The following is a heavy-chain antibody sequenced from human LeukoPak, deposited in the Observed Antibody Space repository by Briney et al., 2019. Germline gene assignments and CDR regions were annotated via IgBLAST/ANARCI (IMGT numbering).Heavy chain of an antibody. CDR3: AREGSELLPLRGGAFDI. CDR1: GGTFSSYA. J-gene: IGHJ3*02. Sequence: SVKVSCKASGGTFSSYAISWVRQAPGQGLEWMGGIIPIFGTANCAQKFQGRVTITADESTSTAYMELSSLRSEDAAVYYCAREGSELLPLRGGAFDIWGQGTMVTVSS. V-gene: IGHV1-69*13. D-gene: IGHD1-26*01. CDR2: IIPIFGTA.